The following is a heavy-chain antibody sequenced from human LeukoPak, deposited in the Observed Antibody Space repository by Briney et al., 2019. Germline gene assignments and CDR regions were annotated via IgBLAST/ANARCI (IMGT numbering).Heavy chain of an antibody. Sequence: GGSLRLSCVAYGFTFSIYGMHWVRQAPGKGLEWVASISSDGSNKYYADSVKGRFTISRDNSENTLYLQMNSLRAEDTAVYYCAKPGLVVVSATHFEYWGQGTLATVSS. V-gene: IGHV3-30*18. CDR1: GFTFSIYG. CDR2: ISSDGSNK. D-gene: IGHD2-15*01. CDR3: AKPGLVVVSATHFEY. J-gene: IGHJ4*02.